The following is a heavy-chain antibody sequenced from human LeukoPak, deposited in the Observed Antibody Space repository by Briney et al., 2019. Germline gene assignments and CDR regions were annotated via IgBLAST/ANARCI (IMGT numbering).Heavy chain of an antibody. CDR2: INPNSGGT. CDR1: GYTFTGHY. J-gene: IGHJ4*02. CDR3: ARDRYYYDSSGYLSY. D-gene: IGHD3-22*01. Sequence: ASVKVSCTASGYTFTGHYMHWVRQAPGQGLEWMGWINPNSGGTNYAQKFQGRVTMTRDTSISTAYMELSRLRSDDTAVYYCARDRYYYDSSGYLSYWGQGTLVTVSS. V-gene: IGHV1-2*02.